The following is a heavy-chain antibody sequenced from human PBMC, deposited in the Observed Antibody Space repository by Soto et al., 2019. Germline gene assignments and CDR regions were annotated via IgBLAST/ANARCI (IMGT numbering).Heavy chain of an antibody. CDR1: GGSISSYY. D-gene: IGHD2-2*01. CDR2: IYYSGST. CDR3: ARTLVVPAAIAVVWFDP. V-gene: IGHV4-59*06. J-gene: IGHJ5*02. Sequence: SETLSLTCTVSGGSISSYYWSWIRQPAGKGLEWIGYIYYSGSTYYNPSLKSRVTISVDTSKNQFSLKLSSVTAADTAVYYCARTLVVPAAIAVVWFDPWGQGTLVTVSS.